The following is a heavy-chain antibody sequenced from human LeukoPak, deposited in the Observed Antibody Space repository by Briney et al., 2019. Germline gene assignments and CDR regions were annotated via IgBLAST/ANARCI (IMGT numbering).Heavy chain of an antibody. Sequence: QPGGSLRLSCAASGFTFSSYWMHWVRQAPGKGLVWVSRINSDGSSTSYADSVKGRFTISRDNAKNTLYLQMSSLRAEDTAVYYCARDAYQLLLYAEGAFDIWGQGTMVTVSS. D-gene: IGHD2-2*01. CDR1: GFTFSSYW. CDR2: INSDGSST. V-gene: IGHV3-74*01. J-gene: IGHJ3*02. CDR3: ARDAYQLLLYAEGAFDI.